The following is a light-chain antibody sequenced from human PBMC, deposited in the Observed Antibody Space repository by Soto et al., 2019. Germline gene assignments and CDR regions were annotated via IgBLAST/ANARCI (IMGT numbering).Light chain of an antibody. CDR1: QSVTANY. J-gene: IGKJ1*01. CDR3: QQYGSSQWT. Sequence: EIVLTQSPGTLSLSPGERATLSCRASQSVTANYLAWYQQEPGQAPRLLIYDASSRATGIPDRFSGSGSGTDFTRTISRLEPEDFAVYYCQQYGSSQWTFGQGTKVELK. CDR2: DAS. V-gene: IGKV3-20*01.